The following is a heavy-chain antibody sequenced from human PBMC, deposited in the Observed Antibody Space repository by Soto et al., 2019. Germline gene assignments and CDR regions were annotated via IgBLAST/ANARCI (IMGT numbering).Heavy chain of an antibody. J-gene: IGHJ4*02. Sequence: LSLTCSVSGGSISNNNYHWGWIRQPPGKGLEWMGSIYYRGNTYYNPSLRSRITISVDTSRNQFSLALSSVTAADTAVYFCARLRGGCPADFWGQGTLVTVSS. CDR2: IYYRGNT. CDR3: ARLRGGCPADF. V-gene: IGHV4-39*01. D-gene: IGHD3-16*01. CDR1: GGSISNNNYH.